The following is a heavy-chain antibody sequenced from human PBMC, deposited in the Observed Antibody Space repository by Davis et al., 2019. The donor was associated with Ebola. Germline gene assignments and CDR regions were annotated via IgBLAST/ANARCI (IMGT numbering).Heavy chain of an antibody. CDR3: ARKFRP. J-gene: IGHJ5*02. Sequence: GESLKISCAASGVMFSRYWMSWVRQAPGKGLEWVANIKEDGSATNYVDSVKGRFTISRDNAKSSLYLQLDGLRVEDTATYFCARKFRPWGQGTLVTVSS. V-gene: IGHV3-7*01. CDR1: GVMFSRYW. CDR2: IKEDGSAT.